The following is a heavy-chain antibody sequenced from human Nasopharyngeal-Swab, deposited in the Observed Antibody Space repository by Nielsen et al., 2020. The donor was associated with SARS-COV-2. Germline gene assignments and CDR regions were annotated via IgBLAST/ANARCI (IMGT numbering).Heavy chain of an antibody. Sequence: GESLKISCAASGFTFSSYWMSWVRQAPGMGLEWVANIKQDGSEKYYVDSVKGRFTISRDNAKNSLYLQMNSLRAEDTAVYYCARDESYYYYYGMDVWGQGTTVTVSS. CDR1: GFTFSSYW. J-gene: IGHJ6*02. V-gene: IGHV3-7*01. CDR3: ARDESYYYYYGMDV. CDR2: IKQDGSEK.